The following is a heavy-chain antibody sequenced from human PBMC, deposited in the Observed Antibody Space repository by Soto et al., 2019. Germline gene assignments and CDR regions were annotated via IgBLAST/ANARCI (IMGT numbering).Heavy chain of an antibody. V-gene: IGHV3-7*03. J-gene: IGHJ5*02. D-gene: IGHD3-22*01. CDR2: IKQDGSEK. CDR3: ARWLEQNWFDP. CDR1: GFTFSSYW. Sequence: QPGGSLRLSCAASGFTFSSYWMSWVRQAPGKGLEWVANIKQDGSEKYYVDSVKGRFTISRDNAKNSLYLQMNSLRSEDTAVYYCARWLEQNWFDPWGQGTLVTVSS.